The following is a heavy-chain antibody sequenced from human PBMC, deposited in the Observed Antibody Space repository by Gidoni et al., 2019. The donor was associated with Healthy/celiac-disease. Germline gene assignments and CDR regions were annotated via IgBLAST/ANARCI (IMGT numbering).Heavy chain of an antibody. Sequence: QVQLQESGPGLVKPSQTLSLTCPVSGGSISSGSYYWSWIRQPARKGLEWIGRIYTSGSTNYNPSLKSRVTISVDTSKNQFSLKLSSVTAADTAVYYCARDHYDSSGYYAGGWGQGTLVTVSS. CDR1: GGSISSGSYY. J-gene: IGHJ4*02. CDR2: IYTSGST. CDR3: ARDHYDSSGYYAGG. D-gene: IGHD3-22*01. V-gene: IGHV4-61*02.